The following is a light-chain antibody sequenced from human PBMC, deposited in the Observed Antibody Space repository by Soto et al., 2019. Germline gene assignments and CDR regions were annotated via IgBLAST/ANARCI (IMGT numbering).Light chain of an antibody. CDR3: CSYAGSYTYAL. Sequence: QSALTQPRSVSGSPGQSVTISCTGTSSDVGAYNYVSWYQQHPGEAPKLMIYDVTKRPSGVPDRFSGSKSGNTASLTISGLQAEDEADYYCCSYAGSYTYALFGGGTKLTVL. CDR2: DVT. CDR1: SSDVGAYNY. J-gene: IGLJ2*01. V-gene: IGLV2-11*01.